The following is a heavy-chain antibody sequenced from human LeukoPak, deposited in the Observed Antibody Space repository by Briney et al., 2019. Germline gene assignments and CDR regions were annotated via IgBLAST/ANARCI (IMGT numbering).Heavy chain of an antibody. J-gene: IGHJ4*02. CDR1: GFTFSSYV. V-gene: IGHV3-30-3*01. Sequence: GGSLRLSCAASGFTFSSYVMHWVRQAPGKGLEWVAVISYDGSNKYYADSVKGRFTISRDNSKNTLYLQMNSLRAEDTAVYYCARDGSEYSSSFFFDYWGQGTLVTVSS. D-gene: IGHD6-6*01. CDR2: ISYDGSNK. CDR3: ARDGSEYSSSFFFDY.